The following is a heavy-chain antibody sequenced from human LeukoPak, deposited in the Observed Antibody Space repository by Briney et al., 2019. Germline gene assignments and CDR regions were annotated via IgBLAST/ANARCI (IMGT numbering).Heavy chain of an antibody. CDR3: AKVVVATIAPFDY. Sequence: GGSLRLSCAASGFTFSSYAMSWVRQAPGKGLEWVSGISGSGGNTYNADSVKGRFTISRDNSKNTLYLQMNSLGAEDTAVYYCAKVVVATIAPFDYWGQGTLVTVSS. J-gene: IGHJ4*02. D-gene: IGHD5-12*01. V-gene: IGHV3-23*01. CDR2: ISGSGGNT. CDR1: GFTFSSYA.